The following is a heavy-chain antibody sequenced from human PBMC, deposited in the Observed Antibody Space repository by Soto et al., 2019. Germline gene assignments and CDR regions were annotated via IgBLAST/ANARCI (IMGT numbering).Heavy chain of an antibody. CDR2: ISWNSGSI. J-gene: IGHJ2*01. CDR1: GFTFDDYA. Sequence: EVQLVESGGGLVQPGRPLRLSCAASGFTFDDYAMHWVRQAPGKGLEWVSGISWNSGSIGYADSVKGRFTISRDNAKNSLYLQMNSLRAEDTALYYCAKDWGSDYSTLPRRTADWYFDLWGRGTLVTVSS. V-gene: IGHV3-9*01. CDR3: AKDWGSDYSTLPRRTADWYFDL. D-gene: IGHD4-4*01.